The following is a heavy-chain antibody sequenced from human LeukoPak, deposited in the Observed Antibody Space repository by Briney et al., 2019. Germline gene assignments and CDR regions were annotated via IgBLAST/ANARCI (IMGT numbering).Heavy chain of an antibody. Sequence: GGSLRLSCAASGFTFSSYAMSWVRQAPGKGLEWVSIISGSGSSTFFADSVTGRFTISRDNSKNTLFPQMNSLRAEDTAVYYCAKTRVPYYYYGMDVWGQGTTVTVSS. D-gene: IGHD4-11*01. CDR2: ISGSGSST. V-gene: IGHV3-23*01. CDR3: AKTRVPYYYYGMDV. J-gene: IGHJ6*02. CDR1: GFTFSSYA.